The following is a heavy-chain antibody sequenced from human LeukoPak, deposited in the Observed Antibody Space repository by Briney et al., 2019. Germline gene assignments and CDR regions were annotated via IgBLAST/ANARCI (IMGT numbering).Heavy chain of an antibody. D-gene: IGHD3-22*01. Sequence: GGSLRLSCAASGFTVSSNYMSWVRQAPGKGLEWVSVIYSGGSTYYADDVKGRFTISRDTSKNTLYLQMDSLRAEDTAVYYCARAIIETYYYDSSGYYPPYYFDYWGQGTLVTVSS. V-gene: IGHV3-66*02. CDR2: IYSGGST. CDR1: GFTVSSNY. J-gene: IGHJ4*02. CDR3: ARAIIETYYYDSSGYYPPYYFDY.